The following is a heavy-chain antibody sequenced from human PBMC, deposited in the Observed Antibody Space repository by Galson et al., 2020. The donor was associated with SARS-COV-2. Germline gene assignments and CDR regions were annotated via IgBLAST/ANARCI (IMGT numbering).Heavy chain of an antibody. J-gene: IGHJ4*02. Sequence: GGSLTLSCAASGFIFSNYYITWVRHAPGKGLEWVSSIRPRINYTNYADSVGGRLSISRDNAKNSLYLQINCLRADDTAVNYCAASHSKFWYYFDYLGQGARVTVSS. CDR1: GFIFSNYY. D-gene: IGHD6-13*01. CDR2: IRPRINYT. CDR3: AASHSKFWYYFDY. V-gene: IGHV3-11*03.